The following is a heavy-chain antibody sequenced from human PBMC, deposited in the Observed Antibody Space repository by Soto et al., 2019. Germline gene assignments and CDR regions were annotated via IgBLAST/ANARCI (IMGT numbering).Heavy chain of an antibody. CDR3: ATGGVVPAAILGSYYFDY. CDR1: GYTLTELS. CDR2: FDPEDGET. J-gene: IGHJ4*02. V-gene: IGHV1-24*01. Sequence: ASVKVSCKVSGYTLTELSMHWVQQAPGKGLEWMGGFDPEDGETIYAQKFQGRVTMTEDTSTDTAYMELSSLRSEDTAVYYCATGGVVPAAILGSYYFDYWGQGTLVTVSS. D-gene: IGHD2-2*01.